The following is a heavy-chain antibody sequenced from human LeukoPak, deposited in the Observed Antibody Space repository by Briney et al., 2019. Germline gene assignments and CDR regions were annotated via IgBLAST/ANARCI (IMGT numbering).Heavy chain of an antibody. J-gene: IGHJ6*03. Sequence: SETLSLTCTVSGGSISSGSYYWSRIRQPAGKGLEWIGRIYTSGSTNYNPSLKSRVTISVDTSKNQFSLKLSSVTAADTAVYYCARVSYYDSSGYGYYYYMDVWGKGTTVTISS. D-gene: IGHD3-22*01. CDR1: GGSISSGSYY. V-gene: IGHV4-61*02. CDR2: IYTSGST. CDR3: ARVSYYDSSGYGYYYYMDV.